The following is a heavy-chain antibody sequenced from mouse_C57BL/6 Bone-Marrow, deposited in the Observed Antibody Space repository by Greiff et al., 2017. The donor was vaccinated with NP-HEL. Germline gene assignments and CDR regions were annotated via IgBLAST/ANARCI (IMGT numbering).Heavy chain of an antibody. CDR1: GYAFTNYL. J-gene: IGHJ4*01. Sequence: QVQLQQSGAELVRPGTSVKVSCKASGYAFTNYLIEWVKQRPGQGLEWIGVINPGSGGTNYNEKFKGKATLTADKSSSTAYMQLSSLTSEDSAVYFCARGIRVVPYAMDYWGQGTSVTVSS. V-gene: IGHV1-54*01. CDR2: INPGSGGT. D-gene: IGHD1-1*01. CDR3: ARGIRVVPYAMDY.